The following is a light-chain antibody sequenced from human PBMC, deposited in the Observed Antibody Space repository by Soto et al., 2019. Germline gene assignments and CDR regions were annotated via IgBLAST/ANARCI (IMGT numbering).Light chain of an antibody. V-gene: IGLV2-14*01. CDR3: SSYTSSSTPDV. CDR2: DVS. J-gene: IGLJ1*01. Sequence: QSALTQPASVSGSPGQSITISCTGTSSDIGGYNYVSWYQQHPGKVPKLMIYDVSNRPSGVSNRFSGSKSGYTASLTISGLQAEDEADYYCSSYTSSSTPDVFGTGTKLTVL. CDR1: SSDIGGYNY.